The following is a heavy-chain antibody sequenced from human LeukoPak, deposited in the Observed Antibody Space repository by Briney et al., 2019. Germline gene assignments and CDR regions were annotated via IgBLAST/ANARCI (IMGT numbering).Heavy chain of an antibody. CDR3: ARWVRASTAYYDSSGYYYRNAFDI. V-gene: IGHV4-30-2*01. Sequence: PSETLSLTCTVSGGSISSGGYYWSWIRQPPGKGLEWIGCIYHSGSTYYNPSLKSRVTISVDRSKNQFSLKLSSVTAADTAVYYCARWVRASTAYYDSSGYYYRNAFDIWGQGTMVTVSS. CDR2: IYHSGST. CDR1: GGSISSGGYY. J-gene: IGHJ3*02. D-gene: IGHD3-22*01.